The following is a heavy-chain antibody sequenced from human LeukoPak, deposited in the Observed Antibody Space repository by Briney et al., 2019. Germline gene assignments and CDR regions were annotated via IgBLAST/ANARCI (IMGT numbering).Heavy chain of an antibody. CDR1: GFTFSSYA. Sequence: GGSLRLSCAASGFTFSSYAISWVRQAPGKGLEWVSTIVGSGVDTYYADSVKGRFTISRDNSGNTLYLQMNRLRADDTAIYYCAKSTWFDYFDYWGQGTLVTVSS. CDR3: AKSTWFDYFDY. CDR2: IVGSGVDT. D-gene: IGHD3-9*01. V-gene: IGHV3-23*01. J-gene: IGHJ4*02.